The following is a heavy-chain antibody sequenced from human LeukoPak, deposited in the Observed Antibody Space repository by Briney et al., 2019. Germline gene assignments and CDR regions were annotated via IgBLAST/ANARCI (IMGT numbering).Heavy chain of an antibody. V-gene: IGHV4-34*01. D-gene: IGHD3-10*01. Sequence: SETLSLTCAVYGGSFSGYYWSWIRQPPGKGLEWMGEINHSGSTNYNPSLKSRVTISVDTSKNQFSLKLSSVTAADTAVYYCARDRVRGVIKSYYYGMDVWGQGTTVTVSS. J-gene: IGHJ6*02. CDR3: ARDRVRGVIKSYYYGMDV. CDR1: GGSFSGYY. CDR2: INHSGST.